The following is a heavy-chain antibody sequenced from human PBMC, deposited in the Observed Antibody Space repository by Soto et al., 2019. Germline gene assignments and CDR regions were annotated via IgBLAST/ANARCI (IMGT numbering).Heavy chain of an antibody. CDR3: ATARYCSGGSCYGLPYYYGMDV. J-gene: IGHJ6*02. Sequence: EVHLLESGGGLVQPGGSLRLSCAASGFPFSSYAMSWVRQAPGKGLEWVSGISGSGAGTYYADSVQGRFTISRDNSENTLYLEMNSLRAEDTAVDYCATARYCSGGSCYGLPYYYGMDVWGQGTTVTVSS. D-gene: IGHD2-15*01. CDR1: GFPFSSYA. V-gene: IGHV3-23*01. CDR2: ISGSGAGT.